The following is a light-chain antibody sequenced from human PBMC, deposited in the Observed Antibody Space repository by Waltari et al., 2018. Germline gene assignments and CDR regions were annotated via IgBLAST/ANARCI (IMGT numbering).Light chain of an antibody. V-gene: IGLV1-47*01. J-gene: IGLJ3*02. CDR2: KTN. CDR3: VAWDDSLSGHWV. CDR1: RSNIGTYS. Sequence: QSVLTQPPSVSGTPGQSVTIACSGSRSNIGTYSVHWYQQLPGTAPNLLIFKTNQRPSGVPDRFSGSRSGTSASLAISGLRSEDEADYYCVAWDDSLSGHWVLGGGTKVTVL.